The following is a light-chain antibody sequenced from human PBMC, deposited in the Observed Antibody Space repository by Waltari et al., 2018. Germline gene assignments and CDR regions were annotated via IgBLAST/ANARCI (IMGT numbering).Light chain of an antibody. J-gene: IGKJ2*03. CDR2: GAS. CDR3: QQYSNWPYS. Sequence: EIVLTQSPATLSLSPGERATLSCRASQSVSSSLAWYQQKPGLAPRLLIYGASSRATGIPDRFSGSGSGTDFTLTISSLEPEDFAVYYCQQYSNWPYSFGQGTKVEIK. CDR1: QSVSSS. V-gene: IGKV3-15*01.